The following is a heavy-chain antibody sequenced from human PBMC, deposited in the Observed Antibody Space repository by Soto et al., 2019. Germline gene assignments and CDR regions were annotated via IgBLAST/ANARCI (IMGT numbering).Heavy chain of an antibody. V-gene: IGHV4-59*08. CDR2: IYYSGNT. J-gene: IGHJ5*02. D-gene: IGHD1-1*01. Sequence: SETLSLTCTVSGGSISSDYWSWLRQSPGKGLEWIGYIYYSGNTKYNPSLESRVTISIDASKNQVSLNLRSVTAADTAVYYCAKQCGKYDIGTFDPCGQGSLVTVSA. CDR1: GGSISSDY. CDR3: AKQCGKYDIGTFDP.